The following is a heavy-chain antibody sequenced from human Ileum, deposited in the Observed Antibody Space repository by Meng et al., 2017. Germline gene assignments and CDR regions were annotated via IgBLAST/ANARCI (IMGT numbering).Heavy chain of an antibody. CDR2: ISNNGGST. D-gene: IGHD2-2*01. V-gene: IGHV3-23*01. J-gene: IGHJ4*02. Sequence: GESLKISCAASGFTFSTYAMSWVRQAPGKGLEWVSAISNNGGSTYYADSVKGRFTISRDNSKNTLFLQMNSLRAEDTAIYYCAKAPLKYCSSTTCPSDWGQGTLVTVSS. CDR1: GFTFSTYA. CDR3: AKAPLKYCSSTTCPSD.